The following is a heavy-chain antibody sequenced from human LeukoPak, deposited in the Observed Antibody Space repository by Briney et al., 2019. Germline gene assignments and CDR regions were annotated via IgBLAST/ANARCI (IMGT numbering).Heavy chain of an antibody. D-gene: IGHD3-9*01. Sequence: SETLSLTCTVSGGSISSYYWSWIRQPPGKGLEWIGYIYYSGSTNYNPSLKSRDTISVDTSKNQFSLKLSSVTAADTAVYYCARHVGYYDILTGYPGWFDPWGQGTLVTVSS. J-gene: IGHJ5*02. CDR1: GGSISSYY. CDR3: ARHVGYYDILTGYPGWFDP. V-gene: IGHV4-59*08. CDR2: IYYSGST.